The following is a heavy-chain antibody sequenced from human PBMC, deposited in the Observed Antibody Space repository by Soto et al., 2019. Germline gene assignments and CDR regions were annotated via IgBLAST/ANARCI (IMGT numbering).Heavy chain of an antibody. D-gene: IGHD2-2*02. CDR2: ISSSSSYI. J-gene: IGHJ6*02. CDR1: GFAFSSYS. Sequence: GGSLRLSCAASGFAFSSYSMNWARQAPGKGLEWVSSISSSSSYIYYADSVKGRFTISRDNAKNSLYLQMNSLRAEDTAVYYCAREREPDIVVVPAAIHPYYYGMDVWGQGTTVPVSS. CDR3: AREREPDIVVVPAAIHPYYYGMDV. V-gene: IGHV3-21*01.